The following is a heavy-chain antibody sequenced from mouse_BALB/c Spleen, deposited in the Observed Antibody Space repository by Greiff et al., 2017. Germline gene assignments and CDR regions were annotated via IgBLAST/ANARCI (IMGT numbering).Heavy chain of an antibody. CDR2: IYPGDGDT. Sequence: SGAELVRPGSSVKISCKASGYAFSSYWMNWVKQRPGQGLEWIGQIYPGDGDTNYNGKFKGKATLTADKSSSTAYMQLSSLTSEDSAVYFCARYYYGSSHYYAMDYWGQGTSVTVSS. CDR3: ARYYYGSSHYYAMDY. D-gene: IGHD1-1*01. CDR1: GYAFSSYW. J-gene: IGHJ4*01. V-gene: IGHV1-80*01.